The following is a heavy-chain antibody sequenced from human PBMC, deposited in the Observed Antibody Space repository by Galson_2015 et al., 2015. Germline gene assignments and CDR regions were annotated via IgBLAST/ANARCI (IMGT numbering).Heavy chain of an antibody. V-gene: IGHV3-30-3*01. CDR2: ISYDGSNK. Sequence: SLRLSCAASGFTFSSYAMHWVRQAPGKGLEWVAVISYDGSNKYYADSVKGRFTISRDNSKNTLYLQMNSLRAEDTAVYYCARLDYYDSSEGANAFDIWGQGIMVTVSS. CDR3: ARLDYYDSSEGANAFDI. D-gene: IGHD3-22*01. J-gene: IGHJ3*02. CDR1: GFTFSSYA.